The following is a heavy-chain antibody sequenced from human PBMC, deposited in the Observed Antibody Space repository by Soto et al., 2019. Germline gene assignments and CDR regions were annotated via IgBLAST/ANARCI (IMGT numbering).Heavy chain of an antibody. V-gene: IGHV3-48*02. CDR1: GFTFSSYS. CDR3: ARDSGNHYDRFDI. D-gene: IGHD1-26*01. J-gene: IGHJ3*02. CDR2: ISTSGSTI. Sequence: GGSLRLSCAASGFTFSSYSMDWVRQAPGKGLEWVSYISTSGSTIYYADSVKGRFTISRDNAKNSLYVQMNSLRDEDTAVYYCARDSGNHYDRFDIWGQGTMVTVSS.